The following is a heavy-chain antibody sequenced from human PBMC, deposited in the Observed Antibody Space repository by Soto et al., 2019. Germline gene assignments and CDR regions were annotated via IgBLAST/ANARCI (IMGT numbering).Heavy chain of an antibody. Sequence: QVQLEQSGAEVKKPGASVKVSCKASGYIFTAYSMHWVRRAPGQGLQWMGVVNPSGGSTNYAQKFQGRNTLTRDTSRNPFYMDLSSLTSEDTAVYYCAREENCSDGICYSEYFQRWGQGTLVTVSS. J-gene: IGHJ1*01. D-gene: IGHD2-15*01. CDR3: AREENCSDGICYSEYFQR. CDR1: GYIFTAYS. CDR2: VNPSGGST. V-gene: IGHV1-46*01.